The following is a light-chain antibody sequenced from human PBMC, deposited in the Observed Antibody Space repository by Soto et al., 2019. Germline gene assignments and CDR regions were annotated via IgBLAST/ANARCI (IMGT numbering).Light chain of an antibody. CDR3: SSYTSSATLV. CDR2: DVS. CDR1: ASDIGGYNF. V-gene: IGLV2-14*03. J-gene: IGLJ1*01. Sequence: QSVLTQPASVSGSPGQSITLSCTGTASDIGGYNFVSWYQQSAGKAPKLIIYDVSHRPAGVSDRFSASKSGNTAALTISALRTEDEADYYCSSYTSSATLVFGSGTKSPS.